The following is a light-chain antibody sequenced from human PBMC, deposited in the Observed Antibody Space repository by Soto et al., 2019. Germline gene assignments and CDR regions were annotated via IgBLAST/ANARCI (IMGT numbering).Light chain of an antibody. CDR2: QVS. V-gene: IGLV2-14*01. J-gene: IGLJ1*01. CDR1: SSDIGAYNS. CDR3: LSYTASSTFV. Sequence: QSVLTQPASVSGSPGQSITISCTGTSSDIGAYNSVSWYQHHPGKAPKLIVFQVSFRPSAVSDRFSGSKSDNTASLTISGLQTEDEADYYSLSYTASSTFVFGTGTKVTVL.